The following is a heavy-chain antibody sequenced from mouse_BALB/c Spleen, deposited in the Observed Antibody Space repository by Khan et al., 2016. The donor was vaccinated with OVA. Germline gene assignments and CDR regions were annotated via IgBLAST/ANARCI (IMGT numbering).Heavy chain of an antibody. CDR2: ISYSGST. V-gene: IGHV3-2*02. CDR1: GYSITSTYA. Sequence: EVQLQESGPGLVKPSQSLSLTCTVTGYSITSTYAWNWIRQLPGNKLEWMGYISYSGSTSYNPSLKSRISITRDPSKNQFFLPLNSVTTEDAATDYCARVNYYGYAMDYWGQGTSVTVSS. D-gene: IGHD1-1*01. CDR3: ARVNYYGYAMDY. J-gene: IGHJ4*01.